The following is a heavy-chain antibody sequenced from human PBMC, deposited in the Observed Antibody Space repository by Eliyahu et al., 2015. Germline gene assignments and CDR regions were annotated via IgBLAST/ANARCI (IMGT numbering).Heavy chain of an antibody. CDR1: GFTFANYF. Sequence: QAQLVQSGADVKRPGASVKVSCKTSGFTFANYFLHWVRQAPGQGLEWMGWIIADGGGTEYAQKFQGRVTMTTDTSISTAYMELNTLTSDDTAVYYCARSGSSFNFRDTYDTWGQGTVVTVSS. CDR3: ARSGSSFNFRDTYDT. V-gene: IGHV1-2*02. J-gene: IGHJ3*02. CDR2: IIADGGGT. D-gene: IGHD3-10*01.